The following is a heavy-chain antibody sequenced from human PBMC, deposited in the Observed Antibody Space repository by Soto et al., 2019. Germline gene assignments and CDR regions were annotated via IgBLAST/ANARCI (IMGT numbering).Heavy chain of an antibody. CDR3: AGDRGRLNWFDP. CDR1: GGTFSSYA. Sequence: SVKVSCKASGGTFSSYAISWVRQAPGQGLEWMGGIIPIFGTANYAQKFQGRVTITADESTSTAYMELSSLRSEDTAVYYCAGDRGRLNWFDPWGQGTLVTVSS. D-gene: IGHD6-19*01. CDR2: IIPIFGTA. J-gene: IGHJ5*02. V-gene: IGHV1-69*13.